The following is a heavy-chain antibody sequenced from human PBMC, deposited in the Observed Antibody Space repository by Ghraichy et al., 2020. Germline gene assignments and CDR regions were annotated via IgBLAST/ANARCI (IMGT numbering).Heavy chain of an antibody. V-gene: IGHV3-48*02. CDR3: ARGSDFYDATPPGPDY. CDR1: GFTFSYYS. CDR2: ISSSSTI. Sequence: ETLSLTCAASGFTFSYYSMHWVRQAPGKGLECVSYISSSSTIYYPDSVKGRFTISRDNAKNSLFLQMNSLRDEDTAVYYCARGSDFYDATPPGPDYWGQGTLVTVSS. J-gene: IGHJ4*02. D-gene: IGHD2-15*01.